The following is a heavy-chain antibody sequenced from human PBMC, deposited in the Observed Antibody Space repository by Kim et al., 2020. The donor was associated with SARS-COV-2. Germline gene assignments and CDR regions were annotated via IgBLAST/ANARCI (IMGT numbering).Heavy chain of an antibody. CDR1: GGSFSGYY. D-gene: IGHD2-21*01. CDR3: ARGLTHIVVVAAYYGMDV. CDR2: INHSGST. Sequence: SETLSLTCAVYGGSFSGYYWSWIRQPPGKGLEWIGEINHSGSTNYNPSLKSRVTISVDTSKNQFSLKLSSVTAADTAVYYCARGLTHIVVVAAYYGMDVWGQGTTVTVSS. V-gene: IGHV4-34*01. J-gene: IGHJ6*02.